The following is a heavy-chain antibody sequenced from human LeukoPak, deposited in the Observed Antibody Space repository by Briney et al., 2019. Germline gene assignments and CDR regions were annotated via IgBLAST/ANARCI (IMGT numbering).Heavy chain of an antibody. V-gene: IGHV3-21*01. D-gene: IGHD6-19*01. Sequence: AGGSLRLSCAASGFTFSSYSMNWVRQAPGKGLEWVSSISSSSSYRYSAESVKGRFTISRDNAKNSLYLQMNSLRAEDTAVYYCARASAVAGTRHYWGQGTLVSVSS. CDR2: ISSSSSYR. J-gene: IGHJ4*02. CDR1: GFTFSSYS. CDR3: ARASAVAGTRHY.